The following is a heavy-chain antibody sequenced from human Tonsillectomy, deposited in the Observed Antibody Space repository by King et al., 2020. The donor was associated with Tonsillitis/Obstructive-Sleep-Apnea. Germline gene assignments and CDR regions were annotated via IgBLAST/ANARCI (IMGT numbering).Heavy chain of an antibody. CDR1: GFTFDDYA. J-gene: IGHJ6*02. D-gene: IGHD6-19*01. CDR2: ISGDGGST. V-gene: IGHV3-43*02. CDR3: AKDIAVAGGYYYYYGMDV. Sequence: VQLVESGGGVVQPGGSLRLSCAASGFTFDDYAMHWVRQAPGKGLEWASLISGDGGSTYYADSVKGRFTISRDNSKNSLYLQMNSLRTEDTALYYCAKDIAVAGGYYYYYGMDVWGQGTTVTVSS.